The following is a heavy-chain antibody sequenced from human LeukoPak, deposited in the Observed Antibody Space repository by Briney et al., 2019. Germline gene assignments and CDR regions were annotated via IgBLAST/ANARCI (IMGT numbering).Heavy chain of an antibody. CDR2: INTNTGNP. CDR3: AGQRTPFYYYMDV. Sequence: ASVKVSCKASGYTFTGYYMHWVRQAPGQGLEWMGWINTNTGNPTYAQGFTGRFVFSLDTSVSTAYLQISSLKAEDTAVYYCAGQRTPFYYYMDVWGKGTTVTVSS. CDR1: GYTFTGYY. V-gene: IGHV7-4-1*02. J-gene: IGHJ6*03. D-gene: IGHD1-14*01.